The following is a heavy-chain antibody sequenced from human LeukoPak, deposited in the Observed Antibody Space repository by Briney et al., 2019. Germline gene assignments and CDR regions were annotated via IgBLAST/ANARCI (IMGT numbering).Heavy chain of an antibody. J-gene: IGHJ6*02. Sequence: ASVKVSCKASGYTFTSYGISWVRQAPGQGLEWMGWISAYNGNTNYAQKLRGRVTMTTDTSTSTAYMELRSLRSDDTAVYYCARGPDCSSTSCWEYHGMDVWGQGTTVTVSS. CDR1: GYTFTSYG. CDR2: ISAYNGNT. CDR3: ARGPDCSSTSCWEYHGMDV. D-gene: IGHD2-2*01. V-gene: IGHV1-18*01.